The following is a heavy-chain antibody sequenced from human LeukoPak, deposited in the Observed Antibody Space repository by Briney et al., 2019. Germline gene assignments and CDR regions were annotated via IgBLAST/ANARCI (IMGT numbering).Heavy chain of an antibody. Sequence: ASVKVSCKASGYTFTSYDINWVRQATGQGLEWMGWMNPNSGNTGYAQKFQGRATMTRDTSISTAYMELSSLRSEDTAVYYCARGRAVFGVVKSYYYYGMDVWGQGTTVTVSS. V-gene: IGHV1-8*01. J-gene: IGHJ6*02. D-gene: IGHD3-3*01. CDR1: GYTFTSYD. CDR2: MNPNSGNT. CDR3: ARGRAVFGVVKSYYYYGMDV.